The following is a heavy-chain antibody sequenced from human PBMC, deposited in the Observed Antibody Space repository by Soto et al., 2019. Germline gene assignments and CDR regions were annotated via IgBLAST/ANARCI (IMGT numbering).Heavy chain of an antibody. CDR3: ARGPSSGWWAFDY. Sequence: ASVKVSCKASGGTFSSYAISWVRQAPGQGLEWMGGIIPIFGTANYAQKFQGRVTITADESTSTAYMELSSLRSEDTAVYYCARGPSSGWWAFDYWGQGTLVTVSS. CDR1: GGTFSSYA. J-gene: IGHJ4*02. V-gene: IGHV1-69*13. D-gene: IGHD6-19*01. CDR2: IIPIFGTA.